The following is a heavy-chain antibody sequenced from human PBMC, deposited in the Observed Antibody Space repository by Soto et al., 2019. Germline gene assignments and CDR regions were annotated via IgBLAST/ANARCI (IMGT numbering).Heavy chain of an antibody. J-gene: IGHJ4*02. D-gene: IGHD2-15*01. Sequence: QVHLVESGGGVVQPGRSLRLSCAASGFTFSSYAMHWVRQAPGKGLEWVAVISYDGSNKYYVDSVKGRFTISRDNSKNTLYLQMNSLRAEDTAVYYCAKEGHCSGGNCYYYYFDYWGQGTLVSVSS. CDR1: GFTFSSYA. CDR2: ISYDGSNK. CDR3: AKEGHCSGGNCYYYYFDY. V-gene: IGHV3-30*18.